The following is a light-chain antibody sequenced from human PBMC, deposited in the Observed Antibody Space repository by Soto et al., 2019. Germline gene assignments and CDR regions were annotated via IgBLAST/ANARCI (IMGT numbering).Light chain of an antibody. J-gene: IGKJ1*01. V-gene: IGKV1-27*01. CDR3: QKYNSAPRT. Sequence: DIQMTQSPSSLSASVGDRVTITCRASRGINNYLAWYQQKPGKVPKLLIYAASTLQSGVPSRFSGSGSGTDFTLTISSLQPEDVATYYCQKYNSAPRTCGQGNKVEIK. CDR1: RGINNY. CDR2: AAS.